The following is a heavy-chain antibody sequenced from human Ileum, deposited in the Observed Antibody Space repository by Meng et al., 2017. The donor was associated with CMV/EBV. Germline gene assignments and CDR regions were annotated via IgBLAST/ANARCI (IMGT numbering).Heavy chain of an antibody. J-gene: IGHJ5*01. CDR1: GFTFSYYW. V-gene: IGHV3-74*03. Sequence: EVHLVGPGGGLVRPGGFLSLSLADSGFTFSYYWMHWARQAPGEGPVWVSRIDTDGTVTSYAESVRGRFTISRDNSKNTLYLQMNDLRAGDSGVYYCVRDLVGNRDSWGHGTLVTVSS. CDR2: IDTDGTVT. D-gene: IGHD1-14*01. CDR3: VRDLVGNRDS.